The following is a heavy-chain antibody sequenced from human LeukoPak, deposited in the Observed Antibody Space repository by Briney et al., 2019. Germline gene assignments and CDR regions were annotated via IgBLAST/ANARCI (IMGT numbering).Heavy chain of an antibody. J-gene: IGHJ6*03. V-gene: IGHV4-39*07. Sequence: PSETLSLTCNVSGGSISNRAYYWAWIRQPPGKGLEWIGSVFYSGSTYYNPSLKSRVTISVDTSKNQFSLKLSSVTAADTAVYYCARTTEGGYSYGYFYYYYMDVWGKGTTVTISS. CDR3: ARTTEGGYSYGYFYYYYMDV. CDR1: GGSISNRAYY. CDR2: VFYSGST. D-gene: IGHD5-18*01.